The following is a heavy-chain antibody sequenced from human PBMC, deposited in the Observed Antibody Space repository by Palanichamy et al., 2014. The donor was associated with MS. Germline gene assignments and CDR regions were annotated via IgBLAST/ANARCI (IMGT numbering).Heavy chain of an antibody. CDR2: ITSAGGS. CDR3: AKDRDGNYFDF. J-gene: IGHJ4*02. V-gene: IGHV3-23*01. D-gene: IGHD1-14*01. Sequence: EVELLESGGGLVQPGGSLRLSCAASGFTFSTSAMSWVRQAPGKGLEWVSTITSAGGSYDADSVKGRFTISRDNSKNTVYLHMNSLRAEDTALYFCAKDRDGNYFDFWGRGALVTVSS. CDR1: GFTFSTSA.